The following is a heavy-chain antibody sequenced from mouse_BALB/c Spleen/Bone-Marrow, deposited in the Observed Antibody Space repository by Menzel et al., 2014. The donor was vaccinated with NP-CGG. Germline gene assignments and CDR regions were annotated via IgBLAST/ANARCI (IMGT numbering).Heavy chain of an antibody. CDR1: GYSNTSDYA. Sequence: EVKLMESGPGLVKPSQSLSLTCTVTGYSNTSDYAWNWIRQFPGNKLEWMGYISYSGSTSYNPSLKSRISITRDTSKNQFFLQLNSVTTEDTATYYCARYDYDVGYFDYWGQGTTLTVSS. CDR2: ISYSGST. CDR3: ARYDYDVGYFDY. J-gene: IGHJ2*01. D-gene: IGHD2-4*01. V-gene: IGHV3-2*02.